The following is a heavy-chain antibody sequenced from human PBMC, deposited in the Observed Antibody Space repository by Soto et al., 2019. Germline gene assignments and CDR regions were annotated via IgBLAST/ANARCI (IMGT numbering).Heavy chain of an antibody. J-gene: IGHJ6*02. V-gene: IGHV3-33*01. CDR2: IWYDGSNK. CDR3: AREAYYYDSSGDYYGMDV. CDR1: GFTFSSYG. D-gene: IGHD3-22*01. Sequence: QVQLVESGGGVVQPGRSLRLSCAASGFTFSSYGMHWVRQAPGKGLEWVAVIWYDGSNKYYADSVKGRFTISRDNSKNTLYLQMNSLRAEDTAVYYCAREAYYYDSSGDYYGMDVWGQGTTFTVSS.